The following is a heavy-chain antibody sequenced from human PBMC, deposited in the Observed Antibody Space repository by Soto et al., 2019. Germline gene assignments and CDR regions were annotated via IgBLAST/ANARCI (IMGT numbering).Heavy chain of an antibody. J-gene: IGHJ4*02. D-gene: IGHD6-13*01. CDR2: IIPILGIA. V-gene: IGHV1-69*02. CDR3: ASDQEGSSSCFDY. Sequence: QVQLVQSGAEVKKPGSSVKVSCKASGGTFSSYTISWVRQAPGQGLEWMGRIIPILGIANYAQKFQGRVTITAEKSTSTAYIELSSVRSEDTAVYSCASDQEGSSSCFDYWGQGTLVTVSS. CDR1: GGTFSSYT.